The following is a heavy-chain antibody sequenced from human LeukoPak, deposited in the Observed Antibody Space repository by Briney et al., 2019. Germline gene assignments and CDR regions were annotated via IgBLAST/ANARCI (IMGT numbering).Heavy chain of an antibody. CDR1: GFTFSSYA. D-gene: IGHD4-23*01. CDR3: AKAAVVTPFFDYYMDV. CDR2: LTGSGSNT. J-gene: IGHJ6*03. V-gene: IGHV3-23*01. Sequence: GGSLRLSCAASGFTFSSYAMSWVRRAPGKGLEWVSTLTGSGSNTYYADSVKGRFTISRDNSKNSLYLQMNSLRAEDTALYYCAKAAVVTPFFDYYMDVWGKGTTVTVSS.